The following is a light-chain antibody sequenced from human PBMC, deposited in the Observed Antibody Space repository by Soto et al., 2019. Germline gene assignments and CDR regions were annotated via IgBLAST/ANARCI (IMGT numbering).Light chain of an antibody. CDR1: QSIASW. V-gene: IGKV1-5*02. CDR3: QQYNTYV. J-gene: IGKJ1*01. Sequence: DLQMTQSPSTLCASVRDRVTIICRASQSIASWLAWYKQKAGKAPELLIYDASSLKSGVPSRFSGSGSGTEFTLTISDLQPGDFATYFCQQYNTYVFGQGTKVDI. CDR2: DAS.